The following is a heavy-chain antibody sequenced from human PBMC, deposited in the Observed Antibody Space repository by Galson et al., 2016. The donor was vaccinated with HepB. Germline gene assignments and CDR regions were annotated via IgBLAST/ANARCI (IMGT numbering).Heavy chain of an antibody. V-gene: IGHV4-34*01. J-gene: IGHJ4*02. CDR2: INHSGST. CDR3: ARVVVAATFFDY. CDR1: GASISSSF. D-gene: IGHD2-15*01. Sequence: SETLSLTCNVSGASISSSFWNWIRQPPGKGLEWIGEINHSGSTNYNPSLKSRVTISVDTSKNQFSLKLSSVTAADTAVYYCARVVVAATFFDYWGRETLVTVSS.